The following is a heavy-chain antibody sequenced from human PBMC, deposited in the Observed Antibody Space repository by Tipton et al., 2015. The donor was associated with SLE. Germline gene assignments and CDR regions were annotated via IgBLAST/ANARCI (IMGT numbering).Heavy chain of an antibody. Sequence: SLRLSCAASGFTFSDYYMSWIRQAPGKGLEWVSYISRSSSYTNFADSVKGRFTISRDNAKNSLYLQMNSLRAVDTAVYYCARGQGIQDAFDIWGQGTMVTVSS. V-gene: IGHV3-11*05. CDR2: ISRSSSYT. J-gene: IGHJ3*02. CDR1: GFTFSDYY. CDR3: ARGQGIQDAFDI. D-gene: IGHD5-18*01.